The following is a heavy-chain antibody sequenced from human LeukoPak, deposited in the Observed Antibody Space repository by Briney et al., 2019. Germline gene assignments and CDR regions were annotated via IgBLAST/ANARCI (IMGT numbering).Heavy chain of an antibody. CDR1: GGSVSSGSYY. CDR3: ARVYTTSLFDY. CDR2: IYFSGST. D-gene: IGHD3-16*01. V-gene: IGHV4-61*01. Sequence: SETLSPTCTVSGGSVSSGSYYWNWIRQPPGKGLEWIGDIYFSGSTNYNPSLKSRVIILLDTSKNQFSLKLTSVTDADTAVYYCARVYTTSLFDYWGQGTLVTVSS. J-gene: IGHJ4*02.